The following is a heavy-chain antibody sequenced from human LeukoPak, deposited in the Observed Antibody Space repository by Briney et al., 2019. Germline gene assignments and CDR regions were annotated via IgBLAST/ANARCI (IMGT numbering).Heavy chain of an antibody. CDR1: GGSISSYY. V-gene: IGHV4-59*01. D-gene: IGHD6-13*01. CDR2: IYYSGST. Sequence: SETLSLTCTVSGGSISSYYWSWIRQPPGKGLEWIGYIYYSGSTNYNPSLKSRVTISVDTSKNQFFLKLSSVTAADTAVYYCARDRIAAADVGAFDIWGQGTMVTVSS. J-gene: IGHJ3*02. CDR3: ARDRIAAADVGAFDI.